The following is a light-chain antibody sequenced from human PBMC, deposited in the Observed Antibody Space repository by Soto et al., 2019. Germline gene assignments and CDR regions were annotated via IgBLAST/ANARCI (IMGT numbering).Light chain of an antibody. J-gene: IGLJ3*02. CDR1: SSDVGSYNF. V-gene: IGLV2-23*01. Sequence: QSALTQPASVSGSPGQSITISCTGSSSDVGSYNFVSWHQQHPGKAPKLMIYEGSKRPSGVSNRFSGSKSGNTASLTISRLQAEDEADYYCCSYAGSSTSLFGGGTKLTVL. CDR3: CSYAGSSTSL. CDR2: EGS.